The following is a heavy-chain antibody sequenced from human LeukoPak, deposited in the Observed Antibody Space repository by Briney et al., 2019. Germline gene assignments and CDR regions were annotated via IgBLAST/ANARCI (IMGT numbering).Heavy chain of an antibody. CDR1: GGSISSSNW. D-gene: IGHD6-13*01. J-gene: IGHJ4*02. CDR2: IYHSGST. CDR3: ARAGYSGSLHFDY. V-gene: IGHV4-4*02. Sequence: PSETLSLTCAVSGGSISSSNWWSWVRQPPGKGLEWIGEIYHSGSTNYNPSLKSRVTISVDKSKNQFSLKLSSVTAADTAVYYCARAGYSGSLHFDYWGQGTLVTVSS.